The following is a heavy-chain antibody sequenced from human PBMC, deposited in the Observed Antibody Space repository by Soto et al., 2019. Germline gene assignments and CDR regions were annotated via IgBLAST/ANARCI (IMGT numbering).Heavy chain of an antibody. CDR2: ISYDGSNK. Sequence: QVQLVESGGGVVQPGRSLRLSCAASGFTFSSYAMHWVRQAPGKGLEWVAVISYDGSNKYYADSVKGRFTISRDNSKNTLYLQMNSLRAEDTAVYYCARYKRPVSLWFGELFENSYYFDYWGQGSLVTVSS. CDR3: ARYKRPVSLWFGELFENSYYFDY. V-gene: IGHV3-30-3*01. J-gene: IGHJ4*02. CDR1: GFTFSSYA. D-gene: IGHD3-10*01.